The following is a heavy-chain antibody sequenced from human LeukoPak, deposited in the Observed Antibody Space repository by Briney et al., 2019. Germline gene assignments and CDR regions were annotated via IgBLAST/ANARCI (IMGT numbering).Heavy chain of an antibody. J-gene: IGHJ3*02. CDR1: GFTFSSYA. Sequence: PGGSLRLSCAASGFTFSSYAMHWVRQAPGKGLEWVAVISYDGSNKYYADSVKGRFTISRDNSKNTLYLQMNSLRAEDTAVYYCASWVVAAAGPDAFDIWGQGTMVTVSS. CDR2: ISYDGSNK. V-gene: IGHV3-30-3*01. D-gene: IGHD6-13*01. CDR3: ASWVVAAAGPDAFDI.